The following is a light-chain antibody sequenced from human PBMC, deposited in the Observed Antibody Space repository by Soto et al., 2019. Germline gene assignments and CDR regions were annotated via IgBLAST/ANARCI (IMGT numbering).Light chain of an antibody. V-gene: IGLV1-44*01. CDR2: RNN. Sequence: QSVLTQPPSASGTPGQRVTISCSGSSSNIETNTVDWYQHLPGTAPKVLIYRNNQRPSGVPDRFSGSKSGTSASLAISGLRSDDEADYFCATWDDSLNGFYVFGTGTKVTVL. J-gene: IGLJ1*01. CDR1: SSNIETNT. CDR3: ATWDDSLNGFYV.